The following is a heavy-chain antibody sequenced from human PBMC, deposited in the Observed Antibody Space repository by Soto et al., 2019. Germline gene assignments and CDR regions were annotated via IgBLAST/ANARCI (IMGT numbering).Heavy chain of an antibody. V-gene: IGHV3-7*01. CDR3: SRSGPPRTNFDY. CDR2: IKQDGSEQ. CDR1: GFTLRSYW. Sequence: PGGSLGLSCAASGFTLRSYWMSWVRQAPGKGLEWVANIKQDGSEQYYVDSVKGRFTISRDNAKSSLYLQMNSLRVEDTAVYFCSRSGPPRTNFDYWGQGTLVTVSS. J-gene: IGHJ4*02.